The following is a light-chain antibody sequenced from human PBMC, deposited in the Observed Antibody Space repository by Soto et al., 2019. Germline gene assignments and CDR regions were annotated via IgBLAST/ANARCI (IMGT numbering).Light chain of an antibody. CDR1: QSVSIN. CDR2: GAS. J-gene: IGKJ4*01. Sequence: DIVMTQSPATMSVSPGERATLSCRASQSVSINLAWYQQKPGQAPRLLIYGASTRATGIPARFSGSGSGTEFTLTISSLQSEDFAVYYCQQYNNWPPLTFGGGTKVEIK. V-gene: IGKV3-15*01. CDR3: QQYNNWPPLT.